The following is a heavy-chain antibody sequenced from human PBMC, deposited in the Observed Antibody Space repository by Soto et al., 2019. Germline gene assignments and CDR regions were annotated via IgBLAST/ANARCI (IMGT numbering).Heavy chain of an antibody. D-gene: IGHD3-3*01. CDR2: ISHDGSNK. CDR3: AKDRSYYDFWSGYHPYYGMDV. CDR1: GFTFSSYG. Sequence: QVQLVESGGGVVQPGRSLRLSCAASGFTFSSYGMHWVRQAPGKGLEWVAVISHDGSNKYYADSVKGRFTISRDNSKNKLYLQMNSLRAEDTAVYYCAKDRSYYDFWSGYHPYYGMDVWGQGTTVTVSS. J-gene: IGHJ6*02. V-gene: IGHV3-30*18.